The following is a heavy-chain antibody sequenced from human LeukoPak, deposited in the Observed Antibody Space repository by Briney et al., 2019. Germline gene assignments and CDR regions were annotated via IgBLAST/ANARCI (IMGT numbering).Heavy chain of an antibody. CDR2: INSDGSST. Sequence: GSLRLSCAASGFTFSAYWMHWVRPAPGEGLMWVSRINSDGSSTSFADSVKGRFTISRDNAKNTLFLQMNSLRAEDTAVYYCARAGSYSSSWYDYWGQGTLVTVSS. CDR1: GFTFSAYW. D-gene: IGHD6-13*01. V-gene: IGHV3-74*01. CDR3: ARAGSYSSSWYDY. J-gene: IGHJ4*02.